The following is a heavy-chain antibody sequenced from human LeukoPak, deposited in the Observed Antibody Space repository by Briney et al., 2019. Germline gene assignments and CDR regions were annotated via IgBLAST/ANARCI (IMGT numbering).Heavy chain of an antibody. CDR3: ARRVVNAFDV. J-gene: IGHJ3*01. CDR1: GFTFSSYT. CDR2: ITSSSSSI. V-gene: IGHV3-48*01. Sequence: GGSLRLSCAASGFTFSSYTMTWVRQAPGKGLEWVSYITSSSSSIYYADSVKGRFTISRDNAKNSLYLQMNSLRAEDTAVYYCARRVVNAFDVWGQGTTVTVSS. D-gene: IGHD3-3*01.